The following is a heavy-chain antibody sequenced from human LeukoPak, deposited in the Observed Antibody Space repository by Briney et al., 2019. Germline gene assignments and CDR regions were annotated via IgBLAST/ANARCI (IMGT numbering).Heavy chain of an antibody. Sequence: GASVKVSCKASGYTFTGYYMHWVRQAPGQGLEWMGWINPNSGGTNYAQKFQGRVTMTRDTSISTAYMELSRLRSDDTAVYYCARDPKYYYDSSGYYRSYYYYYMDVWGKGTTVTISS. CDR2: INPNSGGT. CDR3: ARDPKYYYDSSGYYRSYYYYYMDV. V-gene: IGHV1-2*02. J-gene: IGHJ6*03. D-gene: IGHD3-22*01. CDR1: GYTFTGYY.